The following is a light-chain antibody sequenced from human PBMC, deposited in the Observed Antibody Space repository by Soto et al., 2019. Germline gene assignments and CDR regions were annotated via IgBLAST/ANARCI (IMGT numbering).Light chain of an antibody. V-gene: IGLV2-23*02. J-gene: IGLJ2*01. CDR3: CSYAGSSAV. Sequence: QSVLTQPASVSGSPGQSITISCTGTSSDVGNYNLVSWYQQHPGKAPKLMIYEVSKRPSGVSNRFSGSKSGNTASLTISGLQAEDEADYYCCSYAGSSAVFIGGTQLTVL. CDR1: SSDVGNYNL. CDR2: EVS.